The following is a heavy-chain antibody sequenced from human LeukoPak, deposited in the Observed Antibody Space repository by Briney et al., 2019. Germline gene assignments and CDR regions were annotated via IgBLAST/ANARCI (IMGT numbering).Heavy chain of an antibody. V-gene: IGHV3-49*04. D-gene: IGHD3-22*01. Sequence: GGSLRLSCTASGFTFGDYAMSWVRQAPGKGLEWVGFIRSKAYGGTTEYAASVKGRFTISRDDSKSIAYLQMNSLKTEDTAVYYCTMITTMITYYYYGMDVWGQGTTVTVSS. J-gene: IGHJ6*02. CDR2: IRSKAYGGTT. CDR3: TMITTMITYYYYGMDV. CDR1: GFTFGDYA.